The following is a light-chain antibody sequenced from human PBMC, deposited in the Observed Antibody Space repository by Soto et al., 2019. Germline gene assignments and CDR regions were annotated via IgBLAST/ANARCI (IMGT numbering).Light chain of an antibody. CDR3: QQANSFPWT. CDR2: AAT. Sequence: DIQMTQSPSSVSAFVGDRVTITCRASQGIGSWLAWYQQTPWKAPQPLIYAATSLQSGVPSRFSGSESGTDFTLTISILQPEDFATYYWQQANSFPWTFVQGTQVEIK. CDR1: QGIGSW. V-gene: IGKV1-12*01. J-gene: IGKJ1*01.